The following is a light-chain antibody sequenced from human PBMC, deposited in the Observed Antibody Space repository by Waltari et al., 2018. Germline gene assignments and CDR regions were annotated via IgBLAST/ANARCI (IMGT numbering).Light chain of an antibody. V-gene: IGLV1-44*01. CDR3: AAWDDSLTGYV. J-gene: IGLJ1*01. Sequence: QSVLTQSPSASGPPGQRVTISCPGSSSTAGSNSVAWTQKPPGTAPNLPTYSNTQRPSGVPDRFSGSKSGTSASLAISGLQSEDEAEYFCAAWDDSLTGYVFGTGTKVTVL. CDR1: SSTAGSNS. CDR2: SNT.